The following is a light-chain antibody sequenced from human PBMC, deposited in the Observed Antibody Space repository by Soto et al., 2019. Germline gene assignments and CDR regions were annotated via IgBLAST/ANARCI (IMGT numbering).Light chain of an antibody. CDR2: ETS. CDR1: QRFRTSY. Sequence: EIVLTQSPGTRSWSPGERATLSCRAGQRFRTSYLAWNQQKPGQAPRLLIYETSDRATGIPDRFSASGSGTDFTLTISRLEPEDFAVYYCQHYGTSALFGPGTKVDIK. CDR3: QHYGTSAL. J-gene: IGKJ3*01. V-gene: IGKV3-20*01.